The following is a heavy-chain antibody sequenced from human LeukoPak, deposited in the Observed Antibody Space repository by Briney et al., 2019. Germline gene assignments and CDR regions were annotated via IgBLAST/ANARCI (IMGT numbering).Heavy chain of an antibody. CDR3: ARDEGIYYDFWSGLYYFDY. V-gene: IGHV3-30*03. D-gene: IGHD3-3*01. J-gene: IGHJ4*02. Sequence: PGGSLRLSCAASGFTFSSYGMHWVRQAPGKGLEWVAVISYDGSNKYYADSVKGRFTISRDNSKNTLYLQMNSLRAEDTAVYYCARDEGIYYDFWSGLYYFDYWGQGTLVTVSS. CDR1: GFTFSSYG. CDR2: ISYDGSNK.